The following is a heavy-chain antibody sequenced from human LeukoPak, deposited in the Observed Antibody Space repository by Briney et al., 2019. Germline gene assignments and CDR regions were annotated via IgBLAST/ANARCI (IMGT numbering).Heavy chain of an antibody. Sequence: PGGSLRLSCAASGFTFSSYSMNWVRQAPGKGLEWVSYISSSSNTIYYAESVMGRFTISRDNAKNSLYLQMNSLRAEDTAVYYCARGIYGDNYDYWGQGTLVTVSS. CDR1: GFTFSSYS. D-gene: IGHD4-17*01. J-gene: IGHJ4*02. V-gene: IGHV3-48*01. CDR3: ARGIYGDNYDY. CDR2: ISSSSNTI.